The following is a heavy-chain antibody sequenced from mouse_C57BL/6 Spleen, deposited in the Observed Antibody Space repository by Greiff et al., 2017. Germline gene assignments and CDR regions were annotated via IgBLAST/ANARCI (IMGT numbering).Heavy chain of an antibody. CDR1: GFTFSDYG. D-gene: IGHD2-5*01. Sequence: EVQRVESGGGLVKPGGSLKLSCAASGFTFSDYGMHWVRQAPEKGLEWVAYISSGSSTIYYADTVKGRFTISRDNAKNTLFLQMTSLRSEDTAMYYCARTYSNFVQAWFACWGQGTLVTVSA. CDR2: ISSGSSTI. CDR3: ARTYSNFVQAWFAC. J-gene: IGHJ3*01. V-gene: IGHV5-17*01.